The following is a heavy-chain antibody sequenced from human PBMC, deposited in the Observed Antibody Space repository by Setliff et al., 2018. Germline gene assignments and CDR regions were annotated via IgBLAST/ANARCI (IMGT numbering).Heavy chain of an antibody. J-gene: IGHJ4*02. D-gene: IGHD3-10*01. CDR2: IYYGGSA. CDR3: ARGNMFDGSGRWFDY. V-gene: IGHV4-59*01. CDR1: GDSMSSYY. Sequence: SETLSLTCSVSGDSMSSYYWHWIRQSPGKGLEWIGNIYYGGSASYNPSLKSRVAMSVDMSRNQFSLRLNSLTAADTAVYYCARGNMFDGSGRWFDYWGQGILGTVSS.